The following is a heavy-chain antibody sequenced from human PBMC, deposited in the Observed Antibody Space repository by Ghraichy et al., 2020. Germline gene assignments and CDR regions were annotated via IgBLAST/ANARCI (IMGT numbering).Heavy chain of an antibody. V-gene: IGHV4-59*02. CDR2: IYVSGTT. CDR1: GVSVGSYY. J-gene: IGHJ4*02. CDR3: ATSRIVGSSPFTY. D-gene: IGHD2-21*01. Sequence: SQTLSLTCNVSGVSVGSYYWNWVRQSPGKGLEWLGYIYVSGTTDYNPSLKSRVTISVDSSKTQFSLRLASVTAADTAVYYCATSRIVGSSPFTYWGLGVLVTVSS.